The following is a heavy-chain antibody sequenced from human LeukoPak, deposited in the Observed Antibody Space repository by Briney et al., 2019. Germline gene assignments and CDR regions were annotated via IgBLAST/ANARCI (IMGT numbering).Heavy chain of an antibody. CDR2: INSDGSST. Sequence: PGGSLRFSCAASGFTFSTYWMHWVRQAPGKGLVWVSHINSDGSSTNYADSVKGRFTISRDNAKNTLYLQMNSLRAEDTAVYYCAGPMTEIDYWGQGTLVTVSS. V-gene: IGHV3-74*01. CDR3: AGPMTEIDY. J-gene: IGHJ4*02. D-gene: IGHD2-21*02. CDR1: GFTFSTYW.